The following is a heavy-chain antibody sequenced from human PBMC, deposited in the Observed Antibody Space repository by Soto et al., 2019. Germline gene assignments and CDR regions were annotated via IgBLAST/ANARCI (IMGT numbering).Heavy chain of an antibody. D-gene: IGHD2-15*01. V-gene: IGHV1-2*04. CDR2: INPNSGGT. J-gene: IGHJ4*02. CDR1: GYTFTGYY. Sequence: QVQLVQSGAEVKKPGASVKVSCKASGYTFTGYYMHWVRQAPGPGLEWMGWINPNSGGTNYAQKFQGWVSMTTDTSISTAYMELSRLRSDDTAVYYCAREGYCSGGSCPGGDYWGQGTLVTVSS. CDR3: AREGYCSGGSCPGGDY.